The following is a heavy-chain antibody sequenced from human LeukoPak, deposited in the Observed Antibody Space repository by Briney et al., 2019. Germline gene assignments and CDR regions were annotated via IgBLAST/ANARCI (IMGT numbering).Heavy chain of an antibody. CDR2: ISGSGGST. D-gene: IGHD6-13*01. CDR1: GFTFSSYA. CDR3: ARGYSSSLYYYYGMDV. V-gene: IGHV3-23*01. Sequence: GGSLRLSCAASGFTFSSYAMSWVRQVPGKGLEWVSAISGSGGSTYYADSVKGRFTISRDNAKNSLYLQMNSLRAEDTAVYYCARGYSSSLYYYYGMDVWGKGTTVTVSS. J-gene: IGHJ6*04.